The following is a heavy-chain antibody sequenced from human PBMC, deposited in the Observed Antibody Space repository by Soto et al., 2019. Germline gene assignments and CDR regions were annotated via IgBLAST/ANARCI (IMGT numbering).Heavy chain of an antibody. V-gene: IGHV5-10-1*01. D-gene: IGHD3-10*01. Sequence: GESLKISCKGSGYSFTSYWISWVRQMPGKGLEWMGRIDPSDSYTNYSPSFQGHVTISADKSISTAYLQWSSLKASDTAMYYCARGRYGSIYYYYGMDVWGQGTTVTVSS. J-gene: IGHJ6*02. CDR3: ARGRYGSIYYYYGMDV. CDR2: IDPSDSYT. CDR1: GYSFTSYW.